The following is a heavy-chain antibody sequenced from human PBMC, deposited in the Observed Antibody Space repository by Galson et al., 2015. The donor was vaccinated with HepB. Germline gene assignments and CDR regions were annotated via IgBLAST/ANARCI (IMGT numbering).Heavy chain of an antibody. CDR1: GFTFSDFA. V-gene: IGHV3-48*01. J-gene: IGHJ4*02. CDR3: TKDLGSGYYSIDY. CDR2: ISSSSRTI. D-gene: IGHD3-22*01. Sequence: SLRLSCAASGFTFSDFAMNWVRQAPGKGLQWLSFISSSSRTISYAESVKGRFTISRDNAWNSLYLQMNSLIAEDTAVDYCTKDLGSGYYSIDYWGQGTPVTVSS.